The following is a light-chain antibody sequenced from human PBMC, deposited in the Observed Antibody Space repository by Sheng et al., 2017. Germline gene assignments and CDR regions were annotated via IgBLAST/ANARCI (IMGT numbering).Light chain of an antibody. CDR3: QQRSNWRRLT. J-gene: IGKJ4*01. CDR2: DAS. V-gene: IGKV3-11*01. Sequence: EIVLTQSPDTLSLSPGERATLSCRASQSVSSYLAWYQQKPGQAPRLLIYDASNRATGIPARFSGSGSGTDFTLTISSLEPEDFAVYYCQQRSNWRRLTFGGGTKVEIK. CDR1: QSVSSY.